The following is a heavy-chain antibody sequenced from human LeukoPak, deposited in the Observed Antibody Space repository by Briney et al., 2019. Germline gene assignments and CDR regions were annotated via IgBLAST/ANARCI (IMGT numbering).Heavy chain of an antibody. CDR1: VGSISSYY. CDR3: ARTAPIGSVSYLVY. Sequence: PSETLSLTCTVSVGSISSYYWSWLREPAEKGLGWIGRIYTSGNTNYNPSLKSRVATLVDTYKNQFPRKLSSVTAAETASYYCARTAPIGSVSYLVYWGQGTLVTVSS. D-gene: IGHD3-10*01. V-gene: IGHV4-4*07. J-gene: IGHJ4*02. CDR2: IYTSGNT.